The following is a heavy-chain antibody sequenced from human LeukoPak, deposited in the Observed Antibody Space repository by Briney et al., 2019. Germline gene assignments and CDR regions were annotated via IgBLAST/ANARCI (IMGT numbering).Heavy chain of an antibody. CDR2: INPNSGGT. V-gene: IGHV1-2*02. Sequence: ASVKVSCKASGYTFTGYYIHWVRQAPGQGLEWMGWINPNSGGTNYAQKFQGRVTMTRDTSISTAYMELSRLRSDDTAVYYCAREIGSSGYDAFDIWGQGTMVTVSS. CDR1: GYTFTGYY. CDR3: AREIGSSGYDAFDI. D-gene: IGHD3-22*01. J-gene: IGHJ3*02.